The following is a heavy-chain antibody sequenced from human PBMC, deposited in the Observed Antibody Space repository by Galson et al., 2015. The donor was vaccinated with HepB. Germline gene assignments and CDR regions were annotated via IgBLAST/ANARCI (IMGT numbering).Heavy chain of an antibody. CDR2: ISYDGSNK. Sequence: SLRLSCAASGFTFSSYGMHWVRQAPGKGLEWVAVISYDGSNKYYADSVKGRFTISRDNSKNTLYLQMNSLRAEDTAVYYCAKATPAQWLVRGYYYYGMDVWGQGTTVTVSS. V-gene: IGHV3-30*18. D-gene: IGHD6-19*01. CDR1: GFTFSSYG. CDR3: AKATPAQWLVRGYYYYGMDV. J-gene: IGHJ6*02.